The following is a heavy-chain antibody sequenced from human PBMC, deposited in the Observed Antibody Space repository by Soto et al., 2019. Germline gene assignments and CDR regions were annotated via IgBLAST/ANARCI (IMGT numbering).Heavy chain of an antibody. J-gene: IGHJ4*02. CDR3: ARGRVAVAGPFFDY. CDR2: INHSGST. Sequence: TSETLSLTCAVYGGSFSGYYWSWIRQPPGKGLEWIGEINHSGSTNYNTSLKSRVTISVDTAKNQFSLKLSSVTAADTAVYYCARGRVAVAGPFFDYWGQGTLVTVSS. V-gene: IGHV4-34*01. CDR1: GGSFSGYY. D-gene: IGHD6-19*01.